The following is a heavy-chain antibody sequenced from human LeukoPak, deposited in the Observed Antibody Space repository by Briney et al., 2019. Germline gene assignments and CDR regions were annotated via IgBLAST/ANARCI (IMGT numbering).Heavy chain of an antibody. Sequence: SETLPLTCTVSRASISSYYWSWDRQPPGKGLEGSGNIYTSGNTNYNPSLTSRVAISVDTSKNQFSLKLNSVTAADTAVYYCARSYSSGWSGAFDIWGQGTMVTVSS. CDR1: RASISSYY. V-gene: IGHV4-4*09. CDR3: ARSYSSGWSGAFDI. J-gene: IGHJ3*02. D-gene: IGHD6-19*01. CDR2: IYTSGNT.